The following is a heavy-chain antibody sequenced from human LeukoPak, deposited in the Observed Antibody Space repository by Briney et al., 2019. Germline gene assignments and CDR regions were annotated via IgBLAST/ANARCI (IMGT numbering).Heavy chain of an antibody. V-gene: IGHV3-48*01. Sequence: GVSLRLSCAASGFTFSSYSMNWVRQAPGKGLECGSYLSSSSSTIYYANSVESRFTISRDNAKNSLYLQMNSLRAEDTAVYYCATDHLVRGVTHYFDYWGQGTLVTVSS. CDR2: LSSSSSTI. CDR3: ATDHLVRGVTHYFDY. CDR1: GFTFSSYS. J-gene: IGHJ4*02. D-gene: IGHD3-10*01.